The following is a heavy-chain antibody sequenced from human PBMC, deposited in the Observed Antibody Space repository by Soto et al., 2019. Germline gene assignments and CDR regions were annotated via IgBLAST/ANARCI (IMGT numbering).Heavy chain of an antibody. D-gene: IGHD5-18*01. CDR1: GASLHIGGYY. CDR2: INHSGST. V-gene: IGHV4-34*01. CDR3: ARVGGYSYGYFDY. J-gene: IGHJ4*02. Sequence: PSETLSLTCTVSGASLHIGGYYWAWIRQNPGKGLEWIGEINHSGSTNYNPSLKSRVTISVDTSKNQFSLKLSSVTAADTAVYYCARVGGYSYGYFDYWGQGTLVTVSS.